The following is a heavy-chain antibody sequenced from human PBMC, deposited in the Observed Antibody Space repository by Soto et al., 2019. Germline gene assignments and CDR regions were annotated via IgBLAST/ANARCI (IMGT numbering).Heavy chain of an antibody. D-gene: IGHD2-15*01. Sequence: PGGSLRLSCAASGFTFSSYAMHWVRQAPGKGLEWVAVISYDGSNKYYADSVKGRFTISRDNSKNTLYLQMNSLRAEDTAVYYCARLKVAATAAYFDYWGQGTLVTVSS. CDR3: ARLKVAATAAYFDY. J-gene: IGHJ4*02. V-gene: IGHV3-30-3*01. CDR1: GFTFSSYA. CDR2: ISYDGSNK.